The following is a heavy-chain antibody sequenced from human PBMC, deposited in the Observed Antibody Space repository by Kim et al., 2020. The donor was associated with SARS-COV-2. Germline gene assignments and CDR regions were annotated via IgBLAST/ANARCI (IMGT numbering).Heavy chain of an antibody. V-gene: IGHV4-31*02. D-gene: IGHD2-21*01. Sequence: NPSLRSSVTISADTSKNQFSLKLRSVTAAGTAVYYCARQIPYGPSRTLDYWGQGTLVTVSS. J-gene: IGHJ4*02. CDR3: ARQIPYGPSRTLDY.